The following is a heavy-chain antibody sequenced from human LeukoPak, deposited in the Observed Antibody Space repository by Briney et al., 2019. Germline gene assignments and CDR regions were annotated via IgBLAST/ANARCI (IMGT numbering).Heavy chain of an antibody. CDR3: ARDSPTSPKEWSLVGGAFDI. V-gene: IGHV3-74*01. J-gene: IGHJ3*02. Sequence: PGGSLRLSCAASGFTFSSYWMHWVRQAPGKGVVWVSRINSDGSSTSYADSVKGRFTSTRDNAKNTLYLQKNSLRAEDTAVYYCARDSPTSPKEWSLVGGAFDIWGQGTMVTVSS. D-gene: IGHD3-3*01. CDR2: INSDGSST. CDR1: GFTFSSYW.